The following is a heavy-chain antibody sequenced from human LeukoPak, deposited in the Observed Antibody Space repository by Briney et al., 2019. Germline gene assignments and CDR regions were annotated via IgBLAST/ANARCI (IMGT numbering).Heavy chain of an antibody. CDR2: IYTGGST. J-gene: IGHJ4*02. Sequence: PGGSLRLSFAASGFTVSSTYISWVRQAPGKGLEWVSVIYTGGSTYYADSVKGRFTISRDNSKNTLYLQMNSLRAEDTAVYYCARDNYGGNLDYWGQGTLVTVSS. CDR3: ARDNYGGNLDY. D-gene: IGHD4-23*01. CDR1: GFTVSSTY. V-gene: IGHV3-53*01.